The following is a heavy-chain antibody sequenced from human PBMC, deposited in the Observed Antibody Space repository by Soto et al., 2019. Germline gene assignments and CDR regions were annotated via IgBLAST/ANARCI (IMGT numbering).Heavy chain of an antibody. CDR1: GGTFSSYT. CDR3: AREGPFRECSSTSCAYFDY. Sequence: ASVKVSCKASGGTFSSYTISWVRQAPGQGLEWMGRIIPILGIANYAQKFQGRVTITADKSTSTAYMELSSLRSEDTAVYYCAREGPFRECSSTSCAYFDYWGQGTLVTVSS. J-gene: IGHJ4*02. V-gene: IGHV1-69*04. D-gene: IGHD2-2*01. CDR2: IIPILGIA.